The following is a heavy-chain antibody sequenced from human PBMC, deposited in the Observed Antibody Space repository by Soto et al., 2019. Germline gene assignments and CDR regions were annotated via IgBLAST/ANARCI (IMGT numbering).Heavy chain of an antibody. CDR2: IIPIYGTS. V-gene: IGHV1-69*01. CDR3: ATASYYFESRGPKYGMDV. J-gene: IGHJ6*02. D-gene: IGHD3-22*01. CDR1: GGSFSRFG. Sequence: QVQLVQSGAEVKKPGSSVKVSCKASGGSFSRFGVSWVRQAPGQGLEWMGGIIPIYGTSNYAQKFQGRVTITADEARSIVYMEVASLRSEDTAVYYCATASYYFESRGPKYGMDVWGQGTTVTVSS.